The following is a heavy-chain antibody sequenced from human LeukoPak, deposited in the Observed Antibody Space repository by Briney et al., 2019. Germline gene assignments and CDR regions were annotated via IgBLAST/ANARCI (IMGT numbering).Heavy chain of an antibody. CDR3: ASEDNWNDGRSFDY. J-gene: IGHJ4*02. CDR2: ISYDGSNK. Sequence: PGGSLRLSCAASGFTFSSYAMHWVRQAPGKGLEWVAVISYDGSNKYYADSVKGRFTISGDNSKNTLYLQMNSLRAEDTAVYYCASEDNWNDGRSFDYWGQGTLVTVSS. D-gene: IGHD1-20*01. CDR1: GFTFSSYA. V-gene: IGHV3-30*04.